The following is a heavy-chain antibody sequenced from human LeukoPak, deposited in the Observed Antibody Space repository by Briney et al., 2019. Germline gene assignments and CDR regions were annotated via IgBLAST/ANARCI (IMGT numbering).Heavy chain of an antibody. J-gene: IGHJ4*02. V-gene: IGHV1-69*06. D-gene: IGHD3-10*01. CDR2: IIPIFGTA. Sequence: ASVKVSCKASGGTFSSYAISWVRQAPGQGLEWMGGIIPIFGTANYAQKFQGRVTMTEDTSTDTAYMELSSLRSEDTAVYYCATDRGLSLWGAWGQGTLVTVSS. CDR3: ATDRGLSLWGA. CDR1: GGTFSSYA.